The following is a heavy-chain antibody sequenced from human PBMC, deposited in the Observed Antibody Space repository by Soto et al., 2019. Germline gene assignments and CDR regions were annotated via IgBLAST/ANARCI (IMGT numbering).Heavy chain of an antibody. Sequence: EVQLVESGGGLVQPGGSLRLSCAASGFTFSTYWMHWVRQAPGKGLVWVSRTNTDGSSTTYADSVEGRFTISRDNAKNTLYLQMNSLRAEDTAVYYCARGTRVIPAEWDFDYWGQGTLVTVSS. CDR3: ARGTRVIPAEWDFDY. V-gene: IGHV3-74*01. D-gene: IGHD2-2*01. CDR2: TNTDGSST. CDR1: GFTFSTYW. J-gene: IGHJ4*02.